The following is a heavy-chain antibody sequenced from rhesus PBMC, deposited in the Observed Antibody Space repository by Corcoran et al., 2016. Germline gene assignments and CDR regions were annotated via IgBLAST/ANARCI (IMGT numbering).Heavy chain of an antibody. J-gene: IGHJ4*01. Sequence: QVQLQESGTGLVKPSETLYLTCTVSGVSISSYWWNWIRQSPGKGLEWIGEINGNIGSTNDNPSHKGRVTVAKDAARNQFSLKLSSVTAADTAVYYCARGLSNPIDYWGQGVLVTVSS. CDR3: ARGLSNPIDY. D-gene: IGHD4-23*01. V-gene: IGHV4-80*01. CDR1: GVSISSYW. CDR2: INGNIGST.